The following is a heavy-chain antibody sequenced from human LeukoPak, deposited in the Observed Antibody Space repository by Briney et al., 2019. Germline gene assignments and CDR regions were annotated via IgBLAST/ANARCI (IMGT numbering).Heavy chain of an antibody. Sequence: PGGSLRLSCAASGFTFNIYETNWVRQAPGKGLEWVSRIYIGGSSKTYADSVKGRFTISRDNDKNTLYLQMNSLRAEDTAVYYCARYGGYSGWTAFDYWGQGTLVTVAS. J-gene: IGHJ4*02. D-gene: IGHD6-19*01. V-gene: IGHV3-74*01. CDR1: GFTFNIYE. CDR3: ARYGGYSGWTAFDY. CDR2: IYIGGSSK.